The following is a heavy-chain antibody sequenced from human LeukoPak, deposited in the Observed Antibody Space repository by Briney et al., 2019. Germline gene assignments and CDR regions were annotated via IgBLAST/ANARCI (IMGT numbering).Heavy chain of an antibody. CDR3: AREVEEYCSGGSCPFDY. D-gene: IGHD2-15*01. CDR1: GFTFDTYW. CDR2: IHRDGNNI. J-gene: IGHJ4*02. V-gene: IGHV3-74*01. Sequence: PGGSLRLSCAASGFTFDTYWMHWVRQAPGKGLVWVSRIHRDGNNINYADFVEGRFTISRDNAKNSLYLQMNSLRAEDTAVYYCAREVEEYCSGGSCPFDYWGQGTLVTVSS.